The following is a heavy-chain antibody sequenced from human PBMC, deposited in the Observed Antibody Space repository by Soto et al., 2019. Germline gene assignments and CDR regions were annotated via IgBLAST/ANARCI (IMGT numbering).Heavy chain of an antibody. CDR1: GYTFTSYG. Sequence: ASVKVSCKASGYTFTSYGIHWVRQAPGQRLEWMGWINAANDDTKYSPKFQGRVTITRDTSASTAYMELSSLRSEDTAVYYCVRRHVSATGIDWFDPWGQGTLVTVSS. CDR3: VRRHVSATGIDWFDP. J-gene: IGHJ5*02. D-gene: IGHD6-13*01. CDR2: INAANDDT. V-gene: IGHV1-3*01.